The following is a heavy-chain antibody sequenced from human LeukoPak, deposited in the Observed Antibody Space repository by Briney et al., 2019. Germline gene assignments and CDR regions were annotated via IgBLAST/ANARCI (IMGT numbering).Heavy chain of an antibody. D-gene: IGHD4-17*01. Sequence: GASVKVSCKASGYTFTGYYMHWVRQAPGQGLEWMGWINPNSGGTNYAQKFQGRVTMTRDTSISTAYMELSGLRSDDTAVYYCARDFSTYGDYLGYWGQGTLVTVSS. CDR1: GYTFTGYY. CDR2: INPNSGGT. CDR3: ARDFSTYGDYLGY. J-gene: IGHJ4*02. V-gene: IGHV1-2*02.